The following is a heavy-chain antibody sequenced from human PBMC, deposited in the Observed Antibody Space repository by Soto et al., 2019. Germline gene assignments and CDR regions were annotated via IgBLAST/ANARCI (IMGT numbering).Heavy chain of an antibody. CDR2: TYYRSKWYN. J-gene: IGHJ4*02. CDR1: GDSVSSNSAA. Sequence: KQSQTLSLTCAISGDSVSSNSAAWNWIRQSPSRGLEWLGRTYYRSKWYNDYAVSVKSRITINPDTSKNQFSLQLNSVTPEDTAVYYCARDQGSSWYEEYLFDYWGQGTLVTVSS. D-gene: IGHD6-13*01. V-gene: IGHV6-1*01. CDR3: ARDQGSSWYEEYLFDY.